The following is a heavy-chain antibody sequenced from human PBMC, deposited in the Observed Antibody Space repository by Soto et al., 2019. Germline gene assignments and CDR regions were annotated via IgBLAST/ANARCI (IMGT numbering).Heavy chain of an antibody. CDR2: IIPILGIA. Sequence: GASVKVSCKASGGTFSSYTISWVRQAPGQGLEWMGRIIPILGIANYAQKLQGRVTMTTDTSTSTAYMELRSLRSDDMAVYYCARVGPRYCSSTSCYRAVFDYWGQGTLVTVSS. V-gene: IGHV1-69*02. J-gene: IGHJ4*02. CDR3: ARVGPRYCSSTSCYRAVFDY. D-gene: IGHD2-2*01. CDR1: GGTFSSYT.